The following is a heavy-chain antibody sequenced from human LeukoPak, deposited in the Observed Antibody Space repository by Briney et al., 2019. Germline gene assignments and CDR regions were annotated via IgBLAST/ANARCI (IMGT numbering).Heavy chain of an antibody. CDR3: ARDRHLHSSSWYLDYYYGMDV. CDR1: GGSISSYY. V-gene: IGHV4-4*07. D-gene: IGHD6-13*01. Sequence: PSETLSLTCTVSGGSISSYYWSWIRQPAGKGLEWIGRIYTSGSTNYNPSLKSRVTMSVDTSKNQFSLKLSSVTAADTAVYYCARDRHLHSSSWYLDYYYGMDVWGQGTTVTVSS. CDR2: IYTSGST. J-gene: IGHJ6*02.